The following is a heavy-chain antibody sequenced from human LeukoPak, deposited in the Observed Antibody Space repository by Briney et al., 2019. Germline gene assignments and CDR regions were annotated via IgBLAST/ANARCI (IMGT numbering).Heavy chain of an antibody. D-gene: IGHD2-2*02. J-gene: IGHJ6*03. CDR3: ARDRYCSSTSCYTDSYYYYYYYMDV. V-gene: IGHV3-7*01. CDR1: GFTFSSYW. Sequence: GGSLRLSCAASGFTFSSYWMSWVRQAPGKGLEWVANKKQVGSEKSNVDSVKGRFTISRDNAKNSLYLQMNSLRAEDTAVYYCARDRYCSSTSCYTDSYYYYYYYMDVWGKGTTVTVSS. CDR2: KKQVGSEK.